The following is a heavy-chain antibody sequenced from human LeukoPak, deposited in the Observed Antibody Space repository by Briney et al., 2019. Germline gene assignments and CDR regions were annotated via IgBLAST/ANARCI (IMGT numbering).Heavy chain of an antibody. D-gene: IGHD6-13*01. Sequence: PSETLSLTCTVSGGSISSSSYYWGWIRQPPGKGLEWIGSIYHSGSTNYNPSLKSRVTISVDKSKNQFSLKLSSVTAADTAVYYCARRGAAGTGRHWGQGTLVTVSS. V-gene: IGHV4-39*07. CDR3: ARRGAAGTGRH. CDR1: GGSISSSSYY. CDR2: IYHSGST. J-gene: IGHJ4*02.